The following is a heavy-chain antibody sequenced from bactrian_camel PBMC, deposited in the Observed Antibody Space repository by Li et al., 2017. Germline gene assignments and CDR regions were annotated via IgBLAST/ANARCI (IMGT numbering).Heavy chain of an antibody. D-gene: IGHD1*01. V-gene: IGHV3S53*01. CDR1: GHNSNGYR. Sequence: HVQLVESGGGSVQAGGSLRLSCVASGHNSNGYRMGWSRQAPGKEREGVASITSDGTSTYAESVKGRFTISKDYDKNTVLLQMNSLKPEDNAMYYCAAGPQFTPIRAGTCLAWEYWGPGDPGHRL. J-gene: IGHJ4*01. CDR3: AAGPQFTPIRAGTCLAWEY. CDR2: ITSDGTS.